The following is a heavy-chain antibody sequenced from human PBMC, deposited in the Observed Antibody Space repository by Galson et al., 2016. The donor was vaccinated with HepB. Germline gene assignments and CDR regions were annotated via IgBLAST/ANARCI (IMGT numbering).Heavy chain of an antibody. CDR1: GFTFSSYS. Sequence: SLRLSCAASGFTFSSYSMNWVRQAPGKGLEWVSSISSSSSYIYYADSVKGRFTISRDNAGNSLYLQMNSLRAEDTAVYYCARVHRITMILVVTAPNDYWGQGTLVTVSS. J-gene: IGHJ4*02. CDR2: ISSSSSYI. D-gene: IGHD3-22*01. V-gene: IGHV3-21*01. CDR3: ARVHRITMILVVTAPNDY.